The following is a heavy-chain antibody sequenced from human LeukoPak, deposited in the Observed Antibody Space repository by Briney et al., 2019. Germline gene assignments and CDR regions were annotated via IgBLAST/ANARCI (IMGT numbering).Heavy chain of an antibody. V-gene: IGHV4-4*07. CDR1: GGSISSYY. CDR2: IYTSGST. CDR3: ARGPTRYYYDSSGYPGFDY. Sequence: SETLSLTCTVSGGSISSYYWSWIRQPAGKGLEWIGRIYTSGSTNYNPSLKSRVTMSVDTSKNQFSLKLSSVTAADTAVYYCARGPTRYYYDSSGYPGFDYWGQGTLVTVSS. J-gene: IGHJ4*02. D-gene: IGHD3-22*01.